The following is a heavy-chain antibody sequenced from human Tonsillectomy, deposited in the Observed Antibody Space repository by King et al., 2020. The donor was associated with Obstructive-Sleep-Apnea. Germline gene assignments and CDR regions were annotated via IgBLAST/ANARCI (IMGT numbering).Heavy chain of an antibody. V-gene: IGHV3-30*01. J-gene: IGHJ4*02. D-gene: IGHD6-19*01. CDR1: GFTFRSYA. Sequence: VQLVESGGGVVQPGRSLRLSCAASGFTFRSYAMHWVRQSPGKGLEWVAVISYDGSNKYYADSVKGRFTISRDSSKNTLFLQMNSLRADDTAVYYCARPNLVAGPSDYSGQGTLVTVSS. CDR2: ISYDGSNK. CDR3: ARPNLVAGPSDY.